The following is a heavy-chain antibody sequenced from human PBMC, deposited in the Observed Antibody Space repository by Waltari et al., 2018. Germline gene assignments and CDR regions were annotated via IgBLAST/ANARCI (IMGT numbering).Heavy chain of an antibody. CDR2: IIPIFGTA. V-gene: IGHV1-69*05. D-gene: IGHD6-13*01. CDR3: ARSSSSWYVDDFDY. J-gene: IGHJ4*02. Sequence: QVHLVQSGAEVTKPGSSVKVSCKASGGTFSSYDIRWLRQAPGQGLEWMGGIIPIFGTANYAQKFQGRVTITTDESTSTAYMELSSLRSEDTAVYYCARSSSSWYVDDFDYWGQGTLVTVSS. CDR1: GGTFSSYD.